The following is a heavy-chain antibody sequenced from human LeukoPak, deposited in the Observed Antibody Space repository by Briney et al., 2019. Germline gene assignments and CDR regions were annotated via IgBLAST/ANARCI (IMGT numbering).Heavy chain of an antibody. Sequence: PSETLSLTCTVSGGSMRSYFWSWIRQPAGKGLEWIGRIYSSGNTNYNPPLKSRVTMSADTSKNQFSLKLTSVTAADTAFYYCAREGPYSGRWYYFDYWGQGIPVTVSS. CDR2: IYSSGNT. J-gene: IGHJ4*02. D-gene: IGHD6-13*01. V-gene: IGHV4-4*07. CDR3: AREGPYSGRWYYFDY. CDR1: GGSMRSYF.